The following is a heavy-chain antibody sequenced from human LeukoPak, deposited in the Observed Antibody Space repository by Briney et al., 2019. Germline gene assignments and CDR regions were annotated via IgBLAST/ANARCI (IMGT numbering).Heavy chain of an antibody. V-gene: IGHV3-74*01. CDR1: GFTFSTYW. Sequence: PGGSLRLSCAASGFTFSTYWMHWVRQAPGKGLVWVSRVNGDGSSTNYADSVKGRFTISRDNAKNTLYLQMNSLRAEDTAVYYRARDGIAAVDFDYWGQGILVTVSS. J-gene: IGHJ4*02. CDR2: VNGDGSST. CDR3: ARDGIAAVDFDY. D-gene: IGHD6-13*01.